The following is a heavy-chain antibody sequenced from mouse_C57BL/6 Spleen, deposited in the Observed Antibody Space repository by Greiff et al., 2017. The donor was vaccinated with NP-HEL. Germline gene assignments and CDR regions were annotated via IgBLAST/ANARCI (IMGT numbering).Heavy chain of an antibody. J-gene: IGHJ4*01. Sequence: EVQGVESGGGLVKPGGSLKLSCAASGFTFSSYAMSWVRQTPEKRLEWVATISDGGSYTYYPDNVKGRFTISRDNAKNNLYLQMSHLKSEDTAMYYCARRIFYEGDYYAMDYWGQGTSVTVSS. CDR2: ISDGGSYT. CDR1: GFTFSSYA. D-gene: IGHD2-13*01. V-gene: IGHV5-4*03. CDR3: ARRIFYEGDYYAMDY.